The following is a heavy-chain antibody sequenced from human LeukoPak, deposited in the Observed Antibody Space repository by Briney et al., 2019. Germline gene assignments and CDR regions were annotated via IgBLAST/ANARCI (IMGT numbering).Heavy chain of an antibody. CDR3: AREYSSSSHHYYYGMDV. Sequence: GESLKISCKGSGYSFTSYWIGWVRQMPGKGLEWMRIIYPGDSDTRYSPSFQGQVTISADKSISTAYLQWSSLKASDTAMYYCAREYSSSSHHYYYGMDVWGQGTTVTVSS. CDR1: GYSFTSYW. J-gene: IGHJ6*02. V-gene: IGHV5-51*01. CDR2: IYPGDSDT. D-gene: IGHD6-6*01.